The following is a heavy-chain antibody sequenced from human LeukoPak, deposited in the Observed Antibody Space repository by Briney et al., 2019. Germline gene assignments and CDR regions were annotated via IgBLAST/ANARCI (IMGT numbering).Heavy chain of an antibody. CDR2: INHSGST. Sequence: SETLSLTCAVYGGSFSGYYWSWIRQPPGKGLEWIGEINHSGSTNYNPSLKSRVTISVDTSKNQFSLKLSSVTAADTAVYYCARPYRPYGGNKKGAFDIWGQGTMVTVSS. J-gene: IGHJ3*02. V-gene: IGHV4-34*01. CDR1: GGSFSGYY. CDR3: ARPYRPYGGNKKGAFDI. D-gene: IGHD4-23*01.